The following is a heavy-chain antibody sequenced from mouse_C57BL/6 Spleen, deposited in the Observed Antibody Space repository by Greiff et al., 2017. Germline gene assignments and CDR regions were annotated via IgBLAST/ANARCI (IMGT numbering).Heavy chain of an antibody. CDR1: GFNITDYY. Sequence: FQLQQSGAELVRPGASVKLSCTASGFNITDYYMHWVKQRPEQGLEWIGWIDPENGDTEYASKFQGKATITADTSSNTAYLQLSSLTSEDTAVYYCTGERQLRLPFAYWGQGTLVTVSA. J-gene: IGHJ3*01. V-gene: IGHV14-4*01. CDR2: IDPENGDT. CDR3: TGERQLRLPFAY. D-gene: IGHD3-2*02.